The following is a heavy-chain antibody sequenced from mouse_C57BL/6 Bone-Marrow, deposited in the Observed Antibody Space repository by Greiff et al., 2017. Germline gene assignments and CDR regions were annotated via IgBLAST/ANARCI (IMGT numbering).Heavy chain of an antibody. CDR3: ARSDDYWCAY. Sequence: EVKLQQSGAELVKPGASVKLSCTASGFNIKDYYMHWVTQRTEQGLEWLGRIDPEDGETKYAPKFKGKATIKADPSSNTDSLQLSSLTSEDTAVYYCARSDDYWCAYWGQGTLVTVSA. D-gene: IGHD2-4*01. J-gene: IGHJ3*01. CDR2: IDPEDGET. CDR1: GFNIKDYY. V-gene: IGHV14-2*01.